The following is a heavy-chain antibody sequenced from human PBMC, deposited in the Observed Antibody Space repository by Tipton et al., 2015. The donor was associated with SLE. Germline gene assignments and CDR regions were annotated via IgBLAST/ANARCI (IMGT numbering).Heavy chain of an antibody. CDR1: GGSISSSSYY. Sequence: LRLSCTVSGGSISSSSYYWSWIRQPPGKGLEWIGYIYYSGSTYYNPSLKSRVTISVDTSKNQFSLKLSSVTAADTAVYYCASTPMVRGVTPWYWGQGTLVTVSS. CDR3: ASTPMVRGVTPWY. D-gene: IGHD3-10*01. J-gene: IGHJ4*02. CDR2: IYYSGST. V-gene: IGHV4-30-4*08.